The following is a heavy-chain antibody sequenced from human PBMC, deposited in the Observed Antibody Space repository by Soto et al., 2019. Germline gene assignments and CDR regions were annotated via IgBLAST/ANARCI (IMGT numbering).Heavy chain of an antibody. V-gene: IGHV1-58*01. Sequence: ASVKVSCKASGFTFTSSAVQWVRQARGQRLEWIGWIVVGSGNTNYAQKFQERVTITRDMSASTAYMELSSLRSEDTAVYYCAAVEQQMVTFDYWGQGTLVTVSS. CDR2: IVVGSGNT. CDR3: AAVEQQMVTFDY. CDR1: GFTFTSSA. J-gene: IGHJ4*02. D-gene: IGHD6-13*01.